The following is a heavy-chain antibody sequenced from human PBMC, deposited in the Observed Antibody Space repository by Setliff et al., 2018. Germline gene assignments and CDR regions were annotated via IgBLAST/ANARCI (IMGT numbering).Heavy chain of an antibody. CDR3: TTDQVVVVDY. D-gene: IGHD3-22*01. V-gene: IGHV3-15*01. CDR1: GFSFSRHW. J-gene: IGHJ4*02. Sequence: LRLSCVVSGFSFSRHWMSWVRQAPGKGLEWVGRIKSKTDGGTTDYAAPVKGRFTISRDDSKNTLYLQMNSLKTEDTAVYYCTTDQVVVVDYWGQGTLVTVSS. CDR2: IKSKTDGGTT.